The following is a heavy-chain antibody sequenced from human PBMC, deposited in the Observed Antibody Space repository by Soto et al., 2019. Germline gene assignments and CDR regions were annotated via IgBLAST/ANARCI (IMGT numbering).Heavy chain of an antibody. V-gene: IGHV4-4*02. J-gene: IGHJ5*02. CDR3: ARAIGYNWNDDLDP. Sequence: PSETLSLTCAVSGGSISSSNWWSWVRKPPGKGLEWIGEIYHSGSTNYNPSLKSRVTISVDKSKNQFSLKLSSVTAADTAVYYCARAIGYNWNDDLDPWGQGTLVTVPQ. CDR1: GGSISSSNW. D-gene: IGHD1-20*01. CDR2: IYHSGST.